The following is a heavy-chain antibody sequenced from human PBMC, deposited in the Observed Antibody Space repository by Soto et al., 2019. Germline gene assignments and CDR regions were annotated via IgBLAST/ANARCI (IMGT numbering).Heavy chain of an antibody. CDR1: CGSFDGYY. CDR2: IHHSGRT. D-gene: IGHD3-3*01. CDR3: ARGVDSWSGFLF. V-gene: IGHV4-34*01. J-gene: IGHJ4*02. Sequence: PSETLSLTCALYCGSFDGYYWSWVRQSPGKGLEWIGEIHHSGRTKYNPSLKSRVSLSVDTSTKHFSLRLTSVTAADRGVYYCARGVDSWSGFLFWGQGTPVTVSS.